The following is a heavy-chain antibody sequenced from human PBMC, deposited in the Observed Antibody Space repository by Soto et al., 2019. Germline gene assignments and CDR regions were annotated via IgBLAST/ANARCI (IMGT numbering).Heavy chain of an antibody. J-gene: IGHJ5*02. D-gene: IGHD3-22*01. CDR1: GGSISSYY. Sequence: TSETLSLTCTVSGGSISSYYWSWIRQPPGKGLEWIGYIYYSGSTNYNPSLKSRVTISVDTSKNQFSLKLSSVTAADTAVYYCARARGTMIPGGFDPWGQGTLVTVSS. CDR2: IYYSGST. V-gene: IGHV4-59*01. CDR3: ARARGTMIPGGFDP.